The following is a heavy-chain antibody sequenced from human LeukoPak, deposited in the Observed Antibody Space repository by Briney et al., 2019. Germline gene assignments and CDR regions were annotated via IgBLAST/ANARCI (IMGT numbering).Heavy chain of an antibody. Sequence: GGSLRLSCAASGFTFSSYSMNWVRQAPGKGLEWVSYISSSSSTIYYADSVKGRFTISRDNAKNSLYLQMNSLRAEDTAVYYCAREQRAMIVVATYYYGMDVWGQGTTVTVSS. D-gene: IGHD3-22*01. CDR3: AREQRAMIVVATYYYGMDV. J-gene: IGHJ6*02. V-gene: IGHV3-48*01. CDR1: GFTFSSYS. CDR2: ISSSSSTI.